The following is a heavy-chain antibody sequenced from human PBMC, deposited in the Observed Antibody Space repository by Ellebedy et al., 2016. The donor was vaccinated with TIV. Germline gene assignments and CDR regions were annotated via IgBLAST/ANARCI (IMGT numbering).Heavy chain of an antibody. V-gene: IGHV4-59*01. J-gene: IGHJ3*02. CDR3: ARGYYGDYYSPNLDAFDI. Sequence: SETLSLTCTVSGGSISSYYWSWIRQPPGKGLEWIGYIYYSGSTNYNPSLKSRVTISVDTSKNQFSLKLSSVTAADTAVYYCARGYYGDYYSPNLDAFDIWGQGTMVTVSS. CDR2: IYYSGST. CDR1: GGSISSYY. D-gene: IGHD4-17*01.